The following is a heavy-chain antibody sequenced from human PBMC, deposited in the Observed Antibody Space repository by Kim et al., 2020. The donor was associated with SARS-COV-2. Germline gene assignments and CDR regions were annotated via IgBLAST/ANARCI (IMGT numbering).Heavy chain of an antibody. CDR3: ATRHCNYQVDY. V-gene: IGHV3-53*01. Sequence: GGSLRLSCAASGFSVSSDFMSWVRQAPGKGLEWVSVIYPDGRTYYADSVKGRFTISSDSSMNTLYLQMNSLRVEDTAVYYCATRHCNYQVDYWGQGTLVT. CDR2: IYPDGRT. CDR1: GFSVSSDF. J-gene: IGHJ4*02. D-gene: IGHD1-1*01.